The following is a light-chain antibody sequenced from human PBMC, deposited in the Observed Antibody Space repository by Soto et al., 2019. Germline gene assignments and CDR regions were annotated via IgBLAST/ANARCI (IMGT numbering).Light chain of an antibody. CDR3: QQYGLSPRT. J-gene: IGKJ1*01. CDR1: QSVSSSY. Sequence: EIVLTQSPGTLSLSPGERATLSCRASQSVSSSYLAWYQQKPGQAPRLFIYASSIRATGIPDRFSGSGSGTDFPLTISRLGPEDFAVYYCQQYGLSPRTFGRGTKVEIK. V-gene: IGKV3-20*01. CDR2: ASS.